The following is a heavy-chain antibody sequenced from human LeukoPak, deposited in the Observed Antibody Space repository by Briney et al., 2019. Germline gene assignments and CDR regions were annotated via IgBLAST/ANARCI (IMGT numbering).Heavy chain of an antibody. J-gene: IGHJ3*02. CDR1: GFTFDDYA. D-gene: IGHD3-9*01. V-gene: IGHV3-9*01. CDR2: ISWNSGSI. Sequence: PGGSLRLSCAASGFTFDDYAMHWVRQAPGKGLEWVSGISWNSGSIGYADSVKGRFTISRDNAKNSLYLQMNSLRAEDTAVYYCAREGEYYDILTGYGRDAFDIWGQGTMVTVSS. CDR3: AREGEYYDILTGYGRDAFDI.